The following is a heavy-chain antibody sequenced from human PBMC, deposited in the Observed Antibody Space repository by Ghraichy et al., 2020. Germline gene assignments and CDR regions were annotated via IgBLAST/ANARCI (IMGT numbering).Heavy chain of an antibody. D-gene: IGHD3-22*01. V-gene: IGHV4-34*01. CDR1: GGSFSSYY. Sequence: SETLSLTCAVYGGSFSSYYWNWIRQPPGKGLEWIGEINHSGSTNYNPSLKSRVTISVDTSKNQFSLKLSSVTAADTAVYCCARLTYYDSSGYYSSYYYYYMDVWGKGTTVTVSS. CDR2: INHSGST. CDR3: ARLTYYDSSGYYSSYYYYYMDV. J-gene: IGHJ6*03.